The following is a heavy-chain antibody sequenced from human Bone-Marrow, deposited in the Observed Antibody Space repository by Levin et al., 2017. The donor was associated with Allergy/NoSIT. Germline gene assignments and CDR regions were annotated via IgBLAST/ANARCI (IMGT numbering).Heavy chain of an antibody. D-gene: IGHD2-8*01. CDR1: GYTFTGYY. CDR3: ARVGKYCTNGVCYLVLDY. V-gene: IGHV1-2*06. CDR2: INPNSGGT. Sequence: HGESLKISCKASGYTFTGYYMHWVRQAPGQGLEWMGRINPNSGGTNYAQKFQGRVTMTRDTSISTAYMELSRLRSDDTAVYYCARVGKYCTNGVCYLVLDYWGQGTLVTVSS. J-gene: IGHJ4*02.